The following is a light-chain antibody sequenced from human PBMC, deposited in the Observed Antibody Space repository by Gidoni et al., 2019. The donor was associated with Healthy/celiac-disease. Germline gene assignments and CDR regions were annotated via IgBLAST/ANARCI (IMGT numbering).Light chain of an antibody. CDR3: SSYTSSISVV. J-gene: IGLJ2*01. CDR2: DVS. CDR1: SSDVGGYNY. V-gene: IGLV2-14*01. Sequence: QSALTQPASVSRSPGPSITISCTGTSSDVGGYNYVSWYQQHPGKAPKLMIYDVSNRPSGVSNRFSGSKSGNTASLTISGLQAEDEADYYCSSYTSSISVVFGGGTKLTVL.